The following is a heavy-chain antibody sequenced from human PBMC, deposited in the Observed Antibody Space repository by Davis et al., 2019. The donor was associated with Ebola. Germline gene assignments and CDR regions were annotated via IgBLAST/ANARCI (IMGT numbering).Heavy chain of an antibody. CDR2: ISGSGGTT. CDR1: VITFSSYA. Sequence: GGSLRLSCADSVITFSSYAMTWVRQAPGKGLEWVSAISGSGGTTYYAGSVKGRFTVSRDNSKKTMYLQMNSLRAEDTAVYYCAIVPRGYDRDYWGQGTLVTVSS. CDR3: AIVPRGYDRDY. V-gene: IGHV3-23*01. D-gene: IGHD5-12*01. J-gene: IGHJ4*02.